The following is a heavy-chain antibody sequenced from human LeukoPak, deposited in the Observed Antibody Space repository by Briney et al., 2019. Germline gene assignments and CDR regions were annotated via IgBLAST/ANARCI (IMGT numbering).Heavy chain of an antibody. CDR1: GFTFSSYG. J-gene: IGHJ5*02. CDR3: AKVASVAGFNWFDP. Sequence: PGGSLRLSCAASGFTFSSYGMHWVRRAPGKGLEWVAVIWYDGSNKYYADSVKGRFTISRDNSKNTLYLQMNSLRAEDTAVYYCAKVASVAGFNWFDPWGQGTLVTVSS. V-gene: IGHV3-33*06. D-gene: IGHD6-19*01. CDR2: IWYDGSNK.